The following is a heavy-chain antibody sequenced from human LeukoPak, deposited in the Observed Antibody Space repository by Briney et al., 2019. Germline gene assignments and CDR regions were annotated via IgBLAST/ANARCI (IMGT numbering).Heavy chain of an antibody. D-gene: IGHD7-27*01. CDR2: IKQDGSEK. V-gene: IGHV3-7*03. J-gene: IGHJ4*02. CDR3: VGGAPNWGFDY. CDR1: GFTFSSYW. Sequence: GGSLRLSCTASGFTFSSYWMSWVRQAPGKGLEWVANIKQDGSEKDYVDSVKGRFTISRDNAKNSLYLQMNSLRSEDTAVYYCVGGAPNWGFDYWGQGTLVTVSS.